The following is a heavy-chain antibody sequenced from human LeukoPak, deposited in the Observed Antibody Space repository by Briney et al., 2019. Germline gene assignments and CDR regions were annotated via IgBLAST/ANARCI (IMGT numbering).Heavy chain of an antibody. CDR1: GYSFTSYW. V-gene: IGHV5-51*01. CDR3: ASSYYYGSGSYFHYGMDV. Sequence: GESLKISCKGSGYSFTSYWIGWVRQMPGKGLEWMGIIYPGDSDTRYSPSFQGQVTISADKSISTAYLQWSSLKASDTAMYYYASSYYYGSGSYFHYGMDVWGKGTTVTVSS. CDR2: IYPGDSDT. D-gene: IGHD3-10*01. J-gene: IGHJ6*04.